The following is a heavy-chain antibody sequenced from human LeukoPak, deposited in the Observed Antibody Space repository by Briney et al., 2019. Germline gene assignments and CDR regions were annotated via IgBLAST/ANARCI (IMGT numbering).Heavy chain of an antibody. V-gene: IGHV3-53*01. CDR1: GFTVSSNY. CDR3: ARDANPRYDSSGYYSYYFDY. J-gene: IGHJ4*02. D-gene: IGHD3-22*01. Sequence: TGGSLRLSCAASGFTVSSNYMSWVRQAPGKGLEWVSVIYSGGSTYYADSVKGRFTISRDNSKSTLYLQMNSLRAEDTAVYYCARDANPRYDSSGYYSYYFDYWGQGTLVTVSS. CDR2: IYSGGST.